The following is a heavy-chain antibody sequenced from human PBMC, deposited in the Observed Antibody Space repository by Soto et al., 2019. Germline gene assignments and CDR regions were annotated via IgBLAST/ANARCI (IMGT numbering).Heavy chain of an antibody. CDR2: IYPGDSDT. Sequence: PGESLKISCKGSGYSFTSYWIGWVRQMPGKGLEWMGIIYPGDSDTRYSPSFQGQVTISADKSISTAYLQWSSLKASDTAMYYCARGVLRFLEWSSDTFDIWGQGTMVTV. J-gene: IGHJ3*02. CDR1: GYSFTSYW. D-gene: IGHD3-3*01. CDR3: ARGVLRFLEWSSDTFDI. V-gene: IGHV5-51*01.